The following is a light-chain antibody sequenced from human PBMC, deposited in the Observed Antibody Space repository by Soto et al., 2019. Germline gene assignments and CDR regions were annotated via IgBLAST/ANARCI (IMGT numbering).Light chain of an antibody. CDR1: SSDVGGYYY. V-gene: IGLV2-8*01. J-gene: IGLJ2*01. Sequence: QSVLTQPPSASGSPGQSVTISCTGTSSDVGGYYYVSWYQQHPGKAPKLMIYEVSKRPSGVPDRFSGSKSGNTASLTVSGLQPEDEAYYYCSSYAGSNTVAFGGGTKLTVL. CDR2: EVS. CDR3: SSYAGSNTVA.